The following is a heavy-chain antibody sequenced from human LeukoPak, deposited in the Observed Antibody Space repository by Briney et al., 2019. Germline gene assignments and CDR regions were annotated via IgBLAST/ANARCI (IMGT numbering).Heavy chain of an antibody. CDR2: INPSGGST. CDR1: GYIFTSYY. V-gene: IGHV1-46*03. J-gene: IGHJ4*02. D-gene: IGHD3-10*01. Sequence: ASVKVSCKXSGYIFTSYYIQWVRQAPGQGLEWMGVINPSGGSTNYAQKFQGRVTMSRDTSTSTVYMELSSLRSEDTAVYYCTRNDASGLDYWGRGTLVTVSS. CDR3: TRNDASGLDY.